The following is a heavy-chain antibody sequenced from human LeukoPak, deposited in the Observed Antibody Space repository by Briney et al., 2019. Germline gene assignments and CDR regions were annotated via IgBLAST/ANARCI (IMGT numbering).Heavy chain of an antibody. CDR3: AREGTAMVSFDY. D-gene: IGHD5-18*01. CDR1: GFTFSSYE. CDR2: ISSGGNTI. Sequence: GGSRRLSCAASGFTFSSYEMNWVRQAPGKGLEWVSYISSGGNTIYYADSVKGRFTISRDNAKNSLYLQMNSLRAEDTAVYYCAREGTAMVSFDYWGQGTLVTVSS. V-gene: IGHV3-48*03. J-gene: IGHJ4*02.